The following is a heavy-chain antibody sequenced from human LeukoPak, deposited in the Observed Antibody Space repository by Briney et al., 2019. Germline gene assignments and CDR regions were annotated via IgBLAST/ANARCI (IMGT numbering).Heavy chain of an antibody. CDR2: IYHSGST. Sequence: SETLSLTCTVSGYSISSGYYWGWIRQPPGKGLEWIGSIYHSGSTYYNPSLKSRVTISVDTSKNQFSLKLSSVTAADTAVYYCARDLQWLPNWFDPWGQGTLVTVSS. D-gene: IGHD5-12*01. V-gene: IGHV4-38-2*02. CDR1: GYSISSGYY. J-gene: IGHJ5*02. CDR3: ARDLQWLPNWFDP.